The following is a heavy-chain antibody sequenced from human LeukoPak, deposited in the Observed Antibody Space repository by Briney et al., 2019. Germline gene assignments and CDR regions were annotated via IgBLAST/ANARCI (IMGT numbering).Heavy chain of an antibody. J-gene: IGHJ4*02. CDR2: INHSGST. Sequence: SETLSLTCTASGGSISSGGYYWSWIRQPPGKGLEWIGEINHSGSTNYNPSLKSRVTISVDTSKNQFSLKLSSVTAADTAVYYCARGSLPPYYYDSSGYYYFDYWGQGTLVTVSS. D-gene: IGHD3-22*01. V-gene: IGHV4-39*07. CDR3: ARGSLPPYYYDSSGYYYFDY. CDR1: GGSISSGGYY.